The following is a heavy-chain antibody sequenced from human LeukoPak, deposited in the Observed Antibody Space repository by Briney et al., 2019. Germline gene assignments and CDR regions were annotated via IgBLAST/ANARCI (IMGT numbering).Heavy chain of an antibody. D-gene: IGHD2-2*01. CDR2: ISWNSGSI. CDR1: GFTFDDYA. CDR3: AKDISPGDIVVVPAAPSFDY. Sequence: PGGSLRLSCAASGFTFDDYAMPWVRQAPGKGLEWVSGISWNSGSIGYADSVKGRFTISRGNAKNSLYLQMNSLRAEDTALYYCAKDISPGDIVVVPAAPSFDYWGQGTLVTVSS. J-gene: IGHJ4*02. V-gene: IGHV3-9*01.